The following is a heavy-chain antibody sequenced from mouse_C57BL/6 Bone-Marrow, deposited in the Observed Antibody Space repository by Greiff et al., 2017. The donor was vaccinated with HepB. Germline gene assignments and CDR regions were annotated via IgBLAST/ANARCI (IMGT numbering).Heavy chain of an antibody. Sequence: DVKLVESGGDLVKPGGSLKLSCAASGFTFSSYGMSWVRQTPDKRLEWVATISSGGSYTYYPDSVKGRFTISRDNAKNTLYLQMSSLKSEDTAMYYCARQRFITTVVEDYYYAMDYWGQGTSVTVSS. V-gene: IGHV5-6*02. CDR1: GFTFSSYG. CDR2: ISSGGSYT. CDR3: ARQRFITTVVEDYYYAMDY. D-gene: IGHD1-1*01. J-gene: IGHJ4*01.